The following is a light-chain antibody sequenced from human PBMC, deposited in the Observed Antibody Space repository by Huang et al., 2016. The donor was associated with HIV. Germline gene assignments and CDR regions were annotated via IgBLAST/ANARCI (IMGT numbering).Light chain of an antibody. J-gene: IGKJ3*01. CDR1: QSVRTN. CDR2: DTS. Sequence: EIVMTQSPATLSVSPGERATLSCRASQSVRTNLAWYQQKPGQAPRPLIYDTSTRATGIPARFSGSGSGTEFTLTISSLQSEDFAIYYCHQFSNWPPVFGPGTKVDIK. V-gene: IGKV3-15*01. CDR3: HQFSNWPPV.